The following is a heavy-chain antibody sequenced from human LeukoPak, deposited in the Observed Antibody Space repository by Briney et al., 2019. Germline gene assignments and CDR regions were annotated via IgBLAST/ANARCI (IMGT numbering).Heavy chain of an antibody. D-gene: IGHD6-19*01. J-gene: IGHJ4*02. CDR2: IYPGDSDT. V-gene: IGHV5-51*01. CDR3: TRHPSYYSGWPLDY. Sequence: GESLKISCKGSGYNFPSYWIGWVRQMPGKGLGWMGIIYPGDSDTRYSPSFQGQVTISADKSISTAYLQWSSLKASDTAMYYCTRHPSYYSGWPLDYWGQGTLVTVSS. CDR1: GYNFPSYW.